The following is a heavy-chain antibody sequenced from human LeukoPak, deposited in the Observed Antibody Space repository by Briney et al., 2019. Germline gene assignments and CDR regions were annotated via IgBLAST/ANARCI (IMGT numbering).Heavy chain of an antibody. V-gene: IGHV1-24*01. CDR1: GYTLNELS. J-gene: IGHJ5*02. CDR2: FDPEDGET. D-gene: IGHD2-2*01. CDR3: ATDLPRLGYCSSTSCPNWFDP. Sequence: ASVKVSCKASGYTLNELSIHWVRQAPGKGLEWMGGFDPEDGETIYAQKFRGRLTMTEDTSTDTAYMELSSLRSEDTAVYYCATDLPRLGYCSSTSCPNWFDPWGQGTLVTVSS.